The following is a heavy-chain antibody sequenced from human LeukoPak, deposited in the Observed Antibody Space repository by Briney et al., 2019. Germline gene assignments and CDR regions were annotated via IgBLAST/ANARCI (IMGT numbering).Heavy chain of an antibody. V-gene: IGHV3-23*01. Sequence: PGGSLRLSCAASGFTFSSYAMSWVRQAPGKGLEWVSVISGSGGSTYYADSVKGRFTISRDNSKNTLYLQMSSLRAEDTAIYYCAKGRGGTVTSGLNYWGQGTLVTVSS. CDR3: AKGRGGTVTSGLNY. J-gene: IGHJ4*02. D-gene: IGHD4-17*01. CDR1: GFTFSSYA. CDR2: ISGSGGST.